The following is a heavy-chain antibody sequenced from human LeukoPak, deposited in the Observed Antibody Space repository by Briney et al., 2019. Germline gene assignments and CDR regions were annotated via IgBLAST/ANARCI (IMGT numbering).Heavy chain of an antibody. J-gene: IGHJ4*02. Sequence: SETLSLTCTVSGGSISSSSYYWGLIRQPPGKGPEWIGSIYYSGSTYYNPSLKSRVTISVDTSKNQFSLKLSSVTAADTAVYYCARGRYSSGWFDYWGQGTLVTVSS. D-gene: IGHD6-19*01. CDR3: ARGRYSSGWFDY. CDR2: IYYSGST. V-gene: IGHV4-39*07. CDR1: GGSISSSSYY.